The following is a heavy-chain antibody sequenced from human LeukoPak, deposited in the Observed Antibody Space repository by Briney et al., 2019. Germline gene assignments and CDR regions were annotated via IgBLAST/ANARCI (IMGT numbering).Heavy chain of an antibody. CDR3: ARERVSYGDQYYFDY. Sequence: SETLSLTCTVSGGSISSYYWSWIRQPPGKGLEWIGYIYYSGSTNYNPSLKSRVTMSVDTSKNQFSLKLSSVTAADTAVYYCARERVSYGDQYYFDYWGQGTLVTVSS. CDR1: GGSISSYY. V-gene: IGHV4-59*12. J-gene: IGHJ4*02. D-gene: IGHD4-17*01. CDR2: IYYSGST.